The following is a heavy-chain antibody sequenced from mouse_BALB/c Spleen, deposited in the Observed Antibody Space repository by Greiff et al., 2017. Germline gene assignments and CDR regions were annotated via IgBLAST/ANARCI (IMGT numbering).Heavy chain of an antibody. D-gene: IGHD1-3*01. J-gene: IGHJ2*01. Sequence: EVQLQQSGPSLVKPSQTLSLTCSVTGDSITSGYWNWIRKFPGNKLEYMGYISYSGSTYYNPSLKSRISITRDTSKNQYYLQLNSVTTEDTAPYYCARYRELGRRYFDYWGQGTTLTVSS. CDR1: GDSITSGY. CDR3: ARYRELGRRYFDY. CDR2: ISYSGST. V-gene: IGHV3-8*02.